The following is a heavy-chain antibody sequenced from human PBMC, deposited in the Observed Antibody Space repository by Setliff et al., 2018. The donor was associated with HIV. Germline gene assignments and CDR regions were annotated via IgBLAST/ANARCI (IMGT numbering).Heavy chain of an antibody. V-gene: IGHV1-2*02. Sequence: ASVKVSCKTSGYTFDAKYIHWARQAPGQGLEWMGWINPNSGGTNYARKFQGRVTMTRDTSISTAYMELNSLRSDDTAVYYCATAGGRSWFDLWGPGTLVTVSS. CDR3: ATAGGRSWFDL. D-gene: IGHD3-16*01. CDR1: GYTFDAKY. CDR2: INPNSGGT. J-gene: IGHJ5*02.